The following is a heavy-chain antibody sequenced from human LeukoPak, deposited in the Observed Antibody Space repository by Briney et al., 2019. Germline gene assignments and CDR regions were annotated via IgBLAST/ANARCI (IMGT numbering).Heavy chain of an antibody. Sequence: NPGGSLRLSCAASGFTFSSYSTNWVRQAPGKGLEWVSSISSSSSYIYYADSVKGRFTISRDNAKNSLYLQMNSLRAEDTAVYYCARDLRDSSSWYWYYYYMDVWGKGTTVTVSS. J-gene: IGHJ6*03. CDR3: ARDLRDSSSWYWYYYYMDV. CDR1: GFTFSSYS. D-gene: IGHD6-13*01. V-gene: IGHV3-21*01. CDR2: ISSSSSYI.